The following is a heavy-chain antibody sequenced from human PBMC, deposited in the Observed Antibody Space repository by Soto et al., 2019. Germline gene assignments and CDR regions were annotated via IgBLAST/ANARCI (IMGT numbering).Heavy chain of an antibody. V-gene: IGHV1-69*01. D-gene: IGHD3-22*01. CDR1: GGSFNRHT. CDR3: ARGWGYDSTDYYYAY. J-gene: IGHJ4*02. CDR2: IIPIFGTA. Sequence: QVQLVQSGAEVRKPGSSMRVSCKASGGSFNRHTISWVRQAPGQGLEWMGGIIPIFGTANHAQKFQGRVTIIADESTSTVYMELSSLRSDDTAIYDCARGWGYDSTDYYYAYWGQGTLVIVSS.